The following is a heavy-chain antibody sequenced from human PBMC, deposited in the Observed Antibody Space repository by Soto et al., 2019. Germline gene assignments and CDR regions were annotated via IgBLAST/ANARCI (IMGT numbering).Heavy chain of an antibody. D-gene: IGHD6-19*01. J-gene: IGHJ6*02. CDR3: ARVPSIAVAGTILVYGMDV. CDR2: IYYSGST. V-gene: IGHV4-39*01. Sequence: SETLSLTCTVSGGSISSSSYYWGWIRQPPGKGLEWIGSIYYSGSTYCNPSLKSRVTISVDTSKNQFSLKLSSVTAADTAVYYCARVPSIAVAGTILVYGMDVWGQGTTVTVSS. CDR1: GGSISSSSYY.